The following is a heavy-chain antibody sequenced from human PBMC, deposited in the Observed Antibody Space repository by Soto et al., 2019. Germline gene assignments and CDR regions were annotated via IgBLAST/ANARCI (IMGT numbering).Heavy chain of an antibody. Sequence: GGSLRLSCAASGFTFSSYSMHWVRQAPGKGLEWMGGFDPEDGETIYAQKFQGRVTMTEDTSTDTAYMELSSLRSEDTAVYYCATVVAAAGPSWYFDYWGQGTLVTVSS. CDR3: ATVVAAAGPSWYFDY. CDR1: GFTFSSYS. D-gene: IGHD6-13*01. J-gene: IGHJ4*02. CDR2: FDPEDGET. V-gene: IGHV1-24*01.